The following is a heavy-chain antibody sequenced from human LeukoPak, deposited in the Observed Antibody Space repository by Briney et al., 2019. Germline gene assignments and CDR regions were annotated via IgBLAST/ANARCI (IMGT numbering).Heavy chain of an antibody. CDR2: IYTTGLT. J-gene: IGHJ3*02. CDR3: ARGASRAFDI. V-gene: IGHV3-53*01. Sequence: GGSLRLSCAASGFTVDSYYMNWVRQAPGKGLEWVSVIYTTGLTYYMGSVKGRFTVSRDNFRTTVYLQMSSLRVEDTAVYYCARGASRAFDIWGQGTMVTVSS. CDR1: GFTVDSYY.